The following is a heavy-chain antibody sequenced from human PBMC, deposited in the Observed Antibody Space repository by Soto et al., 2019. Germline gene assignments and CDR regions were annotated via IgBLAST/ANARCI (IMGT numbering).Heavy chain of an antibody. V-gene: IGHV3-48*01. CDR2: ISSGSSTI. Sequence: GGPLRRSCAGSGFTFSSDSMNWVRQAPGKGLEWVSYISSGSSTIYYADSVKGRFTISRDNAQNSLYLQMNSLGAEDTAVYYCAKTYSSGRGAFDVWGQGTMVTVSS. CDR3: AKTYSSGRGAFDV. D-gene: IGHD6-19*01. J-gene: IGHJ3*01. CDR1: GFTFSSDS.